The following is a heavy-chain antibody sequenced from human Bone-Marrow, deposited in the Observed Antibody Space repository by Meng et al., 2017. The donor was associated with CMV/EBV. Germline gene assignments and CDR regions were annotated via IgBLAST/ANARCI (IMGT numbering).Heavy chain of an antibody. CDR1: GFTFSKYA. Sequence: GESLKISCAASGFTFSKYAMSWVRQAPGKGLEWVSVIYGGGRRPEYADSVKGRFTISRDNSKNTLYLQINNLRAEDTAVYYCAKDGSTSFYYNYGMDVWGQGTTVTVSS. J-gene: IGHJ6*02. V-gene: IGHV3-23*03. CDR2: IYGGGRRP. CDR3: AKDGSTSFYYNYGMDV. D-gene: IGHD2-2*01.